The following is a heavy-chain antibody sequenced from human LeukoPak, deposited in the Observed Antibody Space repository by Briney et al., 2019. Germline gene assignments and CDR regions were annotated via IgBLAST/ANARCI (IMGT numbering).Heavy chain of an antibody. D-gene: IGHD1-26*01. CDR3: ARQPRATTFDAFDI. Sequence: SETLSLTCTVSGGSISSSSYYWGWIRQPPGKGLEWIGSIYYSGSTYYNPSLKSRVTISADTSKNQFSLKLRSVTAADTAVYYCARQPRATTFDAFDIWGQGTMVTVSS. V-gene: IGHV4-39*01. J-gene: IGHJ3*02. CDR2: IYYSGST. CDR1: GGSISSSSYY.